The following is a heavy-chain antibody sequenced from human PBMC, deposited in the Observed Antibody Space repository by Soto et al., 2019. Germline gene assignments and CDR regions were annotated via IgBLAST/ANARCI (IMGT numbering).Heavy chain of an antibody. CDR3: ARDRSIQGYCTPSSCLYYFDY. CDR1: GFTFRAFA. D-gene: IGHD2-2*01. V-gene: IGHV3-23*01. J-gene: IGHJ4*02. CDR2: ISGSGAT. Sequence: PGGSLRLSCAASGFTFRAFAMNWVRQGPGRGLEWVSTISGSGATNYTDSVKGRFTISRDNSKNTVYLQMNSLRAEDTAVYYCARDRSIQGYCTPSSCLYYFDYWGQGTLVTVSS.